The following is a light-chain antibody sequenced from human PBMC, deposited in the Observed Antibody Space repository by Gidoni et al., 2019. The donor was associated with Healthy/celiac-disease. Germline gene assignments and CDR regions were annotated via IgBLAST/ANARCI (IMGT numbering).Light chain of an antibody. CDR3: CAYAGSSTWV. J-gene: IGLJ2*01. CDR1: SSDVGSYNL. Sequence: SALTQPAPVYGSPGQSITISCTGTSSDVGSYNLVSWYQQHPGNAPKLMIYEGSKRPSGVSNRFSGSKSGNTASLTISGLQAEDEADYYCCAYAGSSTWVFGGGTKLTVL. V-gene: IGLV2-23*01. CDR2: EGS.